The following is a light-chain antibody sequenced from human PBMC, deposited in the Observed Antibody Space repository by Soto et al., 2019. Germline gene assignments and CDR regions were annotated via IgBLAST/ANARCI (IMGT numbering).Light chain of an antibody. J-gene: IGKJ2*01. Sequence: DIHMTQSPSTLSASVGDIVTITCRASQSISNWLAWYQQKPGKAPKVLIYDASSLESGVPSRFSGSGSGTVFTLTISSLQPDDFATYYCQQYDSYSYTFGQGTKLEIK. CDR1: QSISNW. CDR2: DAS. CDR3: QQYDSYSYT. V-gene: IGKV1-5*01.